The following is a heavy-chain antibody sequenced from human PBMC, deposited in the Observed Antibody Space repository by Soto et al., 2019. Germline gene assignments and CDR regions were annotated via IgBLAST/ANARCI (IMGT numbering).Heavy chain of an antibody. J-gene: IGHJ4*02. D-gene: IGHD5-12*01. CDR2: ISYDGSNK. V-gene: IGHV3-30-3*01. CDR1: GFTFSSYA. Sequence: QVQLVESGGGVVQPGRSLRLSCAASGFTFSSYAMHWVRQAPGKGLEWVAVISYDGSNKYYADSVKGRFTISRDNSKNTLYLQMNSLRAEDTAVYYCARDSPAERWLQFAFDYWGQGTLVTVSS. CDR3: ARDSPAERWLQFAFDY.